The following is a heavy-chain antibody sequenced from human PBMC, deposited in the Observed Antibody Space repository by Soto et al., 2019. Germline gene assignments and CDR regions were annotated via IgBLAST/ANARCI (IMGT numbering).Heavy chain of an antibody. CDR2: ISSSSSYI. V-gene: IGHV3-21*01. CDR1: GFTFSSYS. D-gene: IGHD6-13*01. CDR3: ARGDSSRWYVDY. J-gene: IGHJ4*02. Sequence: PGGSLRLSCAASGFTFSSYSMNWVRQAPGKGLEWVSSISSSSSYIYYADSVKGRFTISRDNAKNSLYLQMNSLRAEDTAVYYCARGDSSRWYVDYWGQGTLVTVSS.